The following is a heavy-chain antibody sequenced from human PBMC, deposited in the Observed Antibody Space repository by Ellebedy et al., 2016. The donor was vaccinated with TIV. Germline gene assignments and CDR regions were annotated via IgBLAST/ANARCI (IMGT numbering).Heavy chain of an antibody. CDR3: ARGRQLELAD. V-gene: IGHV1-3*01. CDR1: GYTFTRYA. Sequence: AASVTVSCKASGYTFTRYAMHWVRQAPGQRLEWMGWINAGNGNTKYSQKFQGRVTITRDTSASTAYMELSSLRSEDTAVYYWARGRQLELADWGQGTLVTVSS. D-gene: IGHD1-7*01. CDR2: INAGNGNT. J-gene: IGHJ4*02.